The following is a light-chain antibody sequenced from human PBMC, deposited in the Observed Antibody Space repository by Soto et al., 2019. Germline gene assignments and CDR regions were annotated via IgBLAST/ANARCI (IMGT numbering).Light chain of an antibody. Sequence: DIQMTQSPSTLSASVGDRVTITCRASQSISSWLAWYQQKPGKAPKLLIYDASSLESGVPSRFSGSGSGTEFTLTISSLQPDDFATYYCQQPREFGQGTKVEIK. V-gene: IGKV1-5*01. J-gene: IGKJ1*01. CDR2: DAS. CDR3: QQPRE. CDR1: QSISSW.